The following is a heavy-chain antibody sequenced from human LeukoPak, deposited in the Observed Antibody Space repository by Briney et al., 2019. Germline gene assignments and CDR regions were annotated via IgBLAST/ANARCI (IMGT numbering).Heavy chain of an antibody. CDR2: IYHSGST. Sequence: SETLSLTCTVSGYSISSGYYWGWIRQPPGKGLEWIGSIYHSGSTYYNPSLKSRVTISVDTSKDQFSLKLSSVTAADTAVYYCASTIAVASPFQHWGQGTLVTVSS. D-gene: IGHD6-19*01. CDR3: ASTIAVASPFQH. CDR1: GYSISSGYY. J-gene: IGHJ1*01. V-gene: IGHV4-38-2*02.